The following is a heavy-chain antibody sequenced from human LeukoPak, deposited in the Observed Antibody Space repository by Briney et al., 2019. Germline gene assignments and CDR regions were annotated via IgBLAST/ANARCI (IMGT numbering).Heavy chain of an antibody. J-gene: IGHJ3*02. CDR1: GGSISNYY. D-gene: IGHD2-8*02. CDR2: IYYSGST. CDR3: ARVVLDDAFDI. Sequence: SETLSLTCTVSGGSISNYYWSWIRQPPGKGLEWIGYIYYSGSTNYNPSLKSRVTISVDTSKNQFSLKLSSVTAADTAVYYCARVVLDDAFDIWGQGTMVTVSS. V-gene: IGHV4-59*01.